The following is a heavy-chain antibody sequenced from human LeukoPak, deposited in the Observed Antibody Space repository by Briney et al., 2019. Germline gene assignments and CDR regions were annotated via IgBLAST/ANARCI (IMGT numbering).Heavy chain of an antibody. CDR1: GGSISSGSFY. D-gene: IGHD5-18*01. CDR2: IFTSGST. V-gene: IGHV4-61*09. CDR3: ARETNQNGYLYYFDY. J-gene: IGHJ4*02. Sequence: PSQTLSLTCTVSGGSISSGSFYWNWIRQPAGKGLEWLGHIFTSGSTNYDPSLKSRVTISVDTSKNQFSLKLSSVTAADTAVYYCARETNQNGYLYYFDYWGQGTLVTVSS.